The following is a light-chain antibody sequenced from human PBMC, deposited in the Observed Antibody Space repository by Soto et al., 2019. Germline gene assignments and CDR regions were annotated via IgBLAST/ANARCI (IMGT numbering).Light chain of an antibody. CDR2: GAS. Sequence: EIVLKQSPGTLALSPGERATLSCRAIQSVSTNNLAWYQRKPGQAPRLLIYGASSRATDIPARFSGSGSGTDFTLTITRLEPEDFAVYYCQQYGSSPQTFGQGTKVEIK. CDR1: QSVSTNN. V-gene: IGKV3-20*01. CDR3: QQYGSSPQT. J-gene: IGKJ1*01.